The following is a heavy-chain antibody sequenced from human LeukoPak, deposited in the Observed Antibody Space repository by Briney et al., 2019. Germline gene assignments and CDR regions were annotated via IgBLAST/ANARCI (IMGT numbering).Heavy chain of an antibody. J-gene: IGHJ4*02. CDR3: ATGAGGSGSVDY. CDR1: GGSISSGDYY. Sequence: SQTLSLTCTVSGGSISSGDYYWSWIRQPQGKGLEWIGYIDHSGSTYYNPSLKSRVTISVDTSKNQFSLKLRSVTAADTAVYYCATGAGGSGSVDYWGQGTLVTVSS. V-gene: IGHV4-30-4*08. CDR2: IDHSGST. D-gene: IGHD3-10*01.